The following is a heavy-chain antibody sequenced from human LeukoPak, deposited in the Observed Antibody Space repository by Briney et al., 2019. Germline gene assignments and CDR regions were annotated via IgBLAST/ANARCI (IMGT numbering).Heavy chain of an antibody. V-gene: IGHV4-59*04. CDR2: IYYSGST. CDR3: ASLDILTGYHY. J-gene: IGHJ4*02. Sequence: PSETLSLTCTVSGGSISSYYWSWIRQPPGKGLEWIGYIYYSGSTYYNPSLKSRVTISVDTSKNQLSLKLSSVTAADTAVYYCASLDILTGYHYWGQGTLVTVSS. CDR1: GGSISSYY. D-gene: IGHD3-9*01.